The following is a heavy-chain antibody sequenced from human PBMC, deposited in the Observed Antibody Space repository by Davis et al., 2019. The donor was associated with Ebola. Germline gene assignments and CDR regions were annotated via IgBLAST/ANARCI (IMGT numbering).Heavy chain of an antibody. D-gene: IGHD4-17*01. Sequence: PGGSLRLSCAASGFTVTGNYISWVRQAPGKGPEWVSVIYSGGSTFYADSVKGRFTISRDNSKNTLHLQMNSLRVEDTAVYYCARVGHGDYPNYVYYGVDVWGKGTTVTVSS. CDR2: IYSGGST. CDR3: ARVGHGDYPNYVYYGVDV. J-gene: IGHJ6*04. CDR1: GFTVTGNY. V-gene: IGHV3-53*01.